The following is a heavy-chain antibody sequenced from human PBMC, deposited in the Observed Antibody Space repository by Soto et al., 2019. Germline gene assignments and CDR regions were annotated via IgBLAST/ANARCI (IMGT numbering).Heavy chain of an antibody. J-gene: IGHJ3*02. V-gene: IGHV4-59*01. D-gene: IGHD6-6*01. CDR1: GGTICSYS. Sequence: PSETMSITCTVSGGTICSYSSSWIRQSPGKGLEWIGYIYYSGSTNYNPSLKSRVTISVDTSKNQFSLKLSSVTAADTAVYYCARDQEYSSSPDAFDIWGQGTMVTVSS. CDR2: IYYSGST. CDR3: ARDQEYSSSPDAFDI.